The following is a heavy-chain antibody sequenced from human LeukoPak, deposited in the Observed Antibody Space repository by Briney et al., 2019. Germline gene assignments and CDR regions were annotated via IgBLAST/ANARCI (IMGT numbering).Heavy chain of an antibody. Sequence: GGSLRLSCAASGFTFSSYWMSWVRQAPGKGLEWVANIKQDGSEKYYVDSVKGRFTISRDNAKNSLYLQMNSLRAEDTAVYYCANRRSGIAAAGTFDYWGQGTLVTVSS. CDR2: IKQDGSEK. CDR3: ANRRSGIAAAGTFDY. V-gene: IGHV3-7*03. CDR1: GFTFSSYW. D-gene: IGHD6-13*01. J-gene: IGHJ4*02.